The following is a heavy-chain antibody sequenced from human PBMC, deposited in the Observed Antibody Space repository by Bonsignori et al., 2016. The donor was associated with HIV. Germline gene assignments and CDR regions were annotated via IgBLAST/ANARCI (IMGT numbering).Heavy chain of an antibody. D-gene: IGHD3-3*01. Sequence: WIRQPPGKGLEWIAEIHNNENTKYNPSLASRITISADMSKNEFSLKLTSVTAADTGVYYCTSDFLRWGQGTQVTVSS. V-gene: IGHV4-34*01. CDR2: IHNNENT. J-gene: IGHJ4*02. CDR3: TSDFLR.